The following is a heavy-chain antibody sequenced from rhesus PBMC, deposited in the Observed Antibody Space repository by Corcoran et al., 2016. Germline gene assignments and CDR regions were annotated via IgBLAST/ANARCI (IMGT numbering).Heavy chain of an antibody. D-gene: IGHD6-31*01. CDR1: GFTFSDYY. J-gene: IGHJ4*01. Sequence: EVQLVESGGGLVQPGGSLRLSCTGSGFTFSDYYMYWVRQAPGKGLEWVSVIKTGGGSTWYTDSVKGRFTISKENAKNTLYLQMDSLRAEDTAVYYCTKARYRSGWYVTDYWGQGVLVTVSS. V-gene: IGHV3-8*01. CDR2: IKTGGGST. CDR3: TKARYRSGWYVTDY.